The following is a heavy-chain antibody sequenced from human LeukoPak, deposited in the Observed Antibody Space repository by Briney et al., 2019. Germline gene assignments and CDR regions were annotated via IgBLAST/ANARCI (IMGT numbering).Heavy chain of an antibody. V-gene: IGHV1-24*01. D-gene: IGHD1-26*01. J-gene: IGHJ4*02. CDR2: FDPEDGET. Sequence: ASVKVSCKAPGYTLSKLSIHWVRQPSGKGLEWMGAFDPEDGETIYAQEFQGRATMTADTSTDTAYMELSSLRSEDTAVYYCARDTHPRGPPIVGATLWGQGTLVTVSS. CDR1: GYTLSKLS. CDR3: ARDTHPRGPPIVGATL.